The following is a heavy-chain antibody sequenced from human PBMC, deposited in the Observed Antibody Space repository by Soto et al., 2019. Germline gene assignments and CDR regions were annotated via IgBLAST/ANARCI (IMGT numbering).Heavy chain of an antibody. CDR2: INHSGST. CDR1: GGSFSGYY. V-gene: IGHV4-34*01. CDR3: ARDRGWNRAYYFDY. Sequence: SETLSLTCAVYGGSFSGYYWSWIRQPPGKGLEWIGEINHSGSTNYNPSLKSRVTISVDTSKNQFSLKLSSVTAEDTAVYYCARDRGWNRAYYFDYWGQGTLVTVSS. D-gene: IGHD1-1*01. J-gene: IGHJ4*02.